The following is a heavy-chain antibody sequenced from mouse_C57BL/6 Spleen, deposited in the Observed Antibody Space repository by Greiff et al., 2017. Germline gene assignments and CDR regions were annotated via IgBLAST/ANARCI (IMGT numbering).Heavy chain of an antibody. J-gene: IGHJ2*01. D-gene: IGHD1-1*01. CDR3: TRDYGSSYPFDY. CDR2: IDPETGGT. CDR1: GYTFTDYE. V-gene: IGHV1-15*01. Sequence: VKLQESGAELVRPGASVTLSCKASGYTFTDYEMHWVKQTPVHGLEWIGAIDPETGGTAYNQKFKGKAILTADKSSSTAYMELRSLTSEDSAVYYCTRDYGSSYPFDYWGQGTTLTVSS.